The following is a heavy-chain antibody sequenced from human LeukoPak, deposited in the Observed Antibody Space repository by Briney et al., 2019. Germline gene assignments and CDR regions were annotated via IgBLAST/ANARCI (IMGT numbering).Heavy chain of an antibody. V-gene: IGHV3-43*02. Sequence: GGSLRLSCAASGFTFDDYAMHWVRRAPGKGLEWVSLISGDGGSTYYADSVKGRFTISRDNSKNSLYLQMNSLRTEDTALYYCAKGAGLYYYGSGRAPHFDYRGQGTLVTVSS. J-gene: IGHJ4*02. D-gene: IGHD3-10*01. CDR3: AKGAGLYYYGSGRAPHFDY. CDR2: ISGDGGST. CDR1: GFTFDDYA.